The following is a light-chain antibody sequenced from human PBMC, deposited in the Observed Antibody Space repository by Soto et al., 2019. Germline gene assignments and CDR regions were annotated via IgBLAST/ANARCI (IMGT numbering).Light chain of an antibody. V-gene: IGLV2-18*02. CDR3: SSYTSTSTYV. CDR1: SSDVGSYNR. J-gene: IGLJ1*01. CDR2: EVS. Sequence: SAQTRPASESRSPRQSVPISCTGTSSDVGSYNRVSWYQQPPGTAPKLMIYEVSNRPSGVPDRFSGYKSGNTASLTISGLQAEDEADYYCSSYTSTSTYVFGTGTRSPS.